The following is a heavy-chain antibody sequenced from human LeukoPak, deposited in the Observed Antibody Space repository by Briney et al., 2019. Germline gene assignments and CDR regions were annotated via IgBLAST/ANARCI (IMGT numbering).Heavy chain of an antibody. CDR2: VSGSGGST. Sequence: GGSLRLSCAASGFTFSSYAMTWVRQAPGKGLEWVSAVSGSGGSTFYADSVKGRFTISRDNSKNTLYLQMNSLRAEDTAVYYCAKASCSSTSCYTDFPDYWGQGTLVTVSS. CDR3: AKASCSSTSCYTDFPDY. D-gene: IGHD2-2*02. CDR1: GFTFSSYA. V-gene: IGHV3-23*01. J-gene: IGHJ4*02.